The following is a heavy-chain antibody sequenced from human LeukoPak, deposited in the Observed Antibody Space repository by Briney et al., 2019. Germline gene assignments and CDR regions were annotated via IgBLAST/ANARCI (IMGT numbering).Heavy chain of an antibody. CDR2: ISGSGGST. J-gene: IGHJ4*02. V-gene: IGHV3-23*01. D-gene: IGHD3-22*01. CDR1: GFTFSIYA. CDR3: ARGGHSSAFFDY. Sequence: GGSLRLSCAASGFTFSIYAMSWVRQAPGKGLEWVSTISGSGGSTYYADSVRRRFTLSRDNSKNTLYLQMNSLRAEDTAVYYCARGGHSSAFFDYWGQGTLVTVSS.